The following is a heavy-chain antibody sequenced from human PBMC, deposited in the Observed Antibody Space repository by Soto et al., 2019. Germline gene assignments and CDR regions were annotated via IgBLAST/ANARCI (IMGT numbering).Heavy chain of an antibody. CDR1: GFTFGDYA. J-gene: IGHJ6*03. Sequence: GGSLRLSCTASGFTFGDYAMSWFRQAPGKGLEWVGFTRSKAYGGTTEYAASVKGRFTISRDDSKSIAYLQMNSLKTEDTAVYYCTRVAGIVATTTYYYYMDVWGKGTTVTVSS. D-gene: IGHD5-12*01. V-gene: IGHV3-49*03. CDR3: TRVAGIVATTTYYYYMDV. CDR2: TRSKAYGGTT.